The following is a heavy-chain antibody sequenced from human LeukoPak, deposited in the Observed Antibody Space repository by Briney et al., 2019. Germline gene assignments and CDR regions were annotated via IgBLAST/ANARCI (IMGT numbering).Heavy chain of an antibody. V-gene: IGHV3-7*01. CDR2: IKHDGSEQ. CDR3: TRGLGEHGGVSDR. D-gene: IGHD3-16*01. CDR1: GFIFTSNR. Sequence: GGSLRLSCAASGFIFTSNRMNWVRQAPGKGLESVANIKHDGSEQIYVDSVKGRFTISRDNAKDSVYLQMNSLRAEDTAVYYCTRGLGEHGGVSDRWGQGTLVIVSS. J-gene: IGHJ5*02.